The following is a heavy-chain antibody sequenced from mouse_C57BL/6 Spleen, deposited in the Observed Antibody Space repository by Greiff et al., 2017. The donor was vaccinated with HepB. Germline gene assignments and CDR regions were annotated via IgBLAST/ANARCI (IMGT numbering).Heavy chain of an antibody. CDR1: GFTFSDYY. CDR3: ARAPTGDWYFDV. Sequence: EVKLMESEGGLVQPGRSMKLSCTASGFTFSDYYMAWVRQVPEKGLEWVANINYDGSSTYYLDSLKSRFIISRDNAKNILYLQMSSLKSEDTATYYCARAPTGDWYFDVWGTGTTVTVSS. CDR2: INYDGSST. V-gene: IGHV5-16*01. D-gene: IGHD4-1*02. J-gene: IGHJ1*03.